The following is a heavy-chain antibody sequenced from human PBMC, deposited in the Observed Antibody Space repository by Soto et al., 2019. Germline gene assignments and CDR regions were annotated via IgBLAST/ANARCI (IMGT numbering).Heavy chain of an antibody. J-gene: IGHJ4*02. CDR1: GFTFSSNG. D-gene: IGHD5-18*01. CDR3: AKDTGGLQLWDFFDY. CDR2: MSYDGSHK. V-gene: IGHV3-30*18. Sequence: PGGSLRLSCAASGFTFSSNGMHWVRQAPGKGLEWVAVMSYDGSHKYYGDSVKGRFTISRDNSKNTLYLQMNSLRVEDTAVYYCAKDTGGLQLWDFFDYWGQGNLVTVSS.